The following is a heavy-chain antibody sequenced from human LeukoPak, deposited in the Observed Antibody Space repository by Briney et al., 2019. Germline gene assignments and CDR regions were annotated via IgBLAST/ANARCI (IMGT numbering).Heavy chain of an antibody. CDR3: ARTYDFWSGYLDY. CDR2: ISSSSSYV. CDR1: GFTFSTYS. J-gene: IGHJ4*02. D-gene: IGHD3-3*01. Sequence: GGSLRLSCAASGFTFSTYSMNWVRQAPGKGLEWVSSISSSSSYVYYADSVKGRFTISRDNAKNSLYLQMNSLRAEDTAVYYCARTYDFWSGYLDYWGQGTLVTVSS. V-gene: IGHV3-21*01.